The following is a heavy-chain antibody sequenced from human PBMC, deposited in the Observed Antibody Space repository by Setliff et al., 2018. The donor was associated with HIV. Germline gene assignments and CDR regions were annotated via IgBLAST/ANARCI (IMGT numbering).Heavy chain of an antibody. CDR2: VRSKPNGGTT. J-gene: IGHJ4*02. V-gene: IGHV3-49*04. CDR3: ARGVGAASYNPLDF. D-gene: IGHD1-26*01. Sequence: GGSLRLSCAASGFTFDDYALTWVRQAPGKGLEWVGFVRSKPNGGTTDYAASVKGRFTILGDDSKNMLYLEMSNLQTEDTAIYYCARGVGAASYNPLDFWGQGTLVTVS. CDR1: GFTFDDYA.